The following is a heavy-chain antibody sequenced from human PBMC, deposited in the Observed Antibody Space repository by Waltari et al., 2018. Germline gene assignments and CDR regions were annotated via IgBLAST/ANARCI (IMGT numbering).Heavy chain of an antibody. CDR3: ARGGFGEYRPLDY. J-gene: IGHJ4*02. CDR1: GGSISSYY. Sequence: QVQLQESGPGLVKPSETLSLTCTVSGGSISSYYWSWIRQPPGKGLEWIGYIYYSGSTNYNPSLKSRVTISVDTSKNQFSLKLSSVTAADTAVYYCARGGFGEYRPLDYWGQGTLVTVSS. D-gene: IGHD3-10*01. V-gene: IGHV4-59*01. CDR2: IYYSGST.